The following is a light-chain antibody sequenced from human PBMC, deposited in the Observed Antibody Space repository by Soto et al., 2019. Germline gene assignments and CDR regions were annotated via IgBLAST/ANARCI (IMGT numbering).Light chain of an antibody. Sequence: QSALTQPRSVSGSPGQSVTISCTGTNSDVGAYTFVSWYQQLPGKAPKLIISAVSYRPSGVPDRFSGSKSGNTASLTISGLQTEDEADYYRFSYTASDMWVFGGGTKLTVL. CDR3: FSYTASDMWV. J-gene: IGLJ3*02. CDR1: NSDVGAYTF. V-gene: IGLV2-11*01. CDR2: AVS.